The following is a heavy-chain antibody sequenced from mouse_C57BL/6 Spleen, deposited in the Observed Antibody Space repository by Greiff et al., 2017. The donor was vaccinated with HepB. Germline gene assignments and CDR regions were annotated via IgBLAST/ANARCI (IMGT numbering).Heavy chain of an antibody. J-gene: IGHJ1*03. Sequence: VQLKQSGPELVKPGASVKISCKASGYSFTGYYMNWVKQSPEKSLEWIGEINPSTGGTTYNQKFKAKATLTVDKSSSTAYMQLKSLTSEDSAVYYCARRDYYGGSSGYFDVWGTGTTVTVSS. CDR3: ARRDYYGGSSGYFDV. CDR1: GYSFTGYY. CDR2: INPSTGGT. D-gene: IGHD1-1*01. V-gene: IGHV1-42*01.